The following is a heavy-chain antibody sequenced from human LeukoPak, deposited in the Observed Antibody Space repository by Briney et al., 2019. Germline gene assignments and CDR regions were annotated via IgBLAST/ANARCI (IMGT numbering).Heavy chain of an antibody. CDR1: GFTFSSYA. Sequence: GGSLRLSCAASGFTFSSYAMHWVRQAPGKGLEWVAVIWYDGSSKYNADSVRGRFTISRDNSKNTLYVQMNSLRAEDTAVYYCARSTAVTTGGLDYWGQGTLVTVSS. CDR2: IWYDGSSK. J-gene: IGHJ4*02. CDR3: ARSTAVTTGGLDY. V-gene: IGHV3-33*08. D-gene: IGHD4-17*01.